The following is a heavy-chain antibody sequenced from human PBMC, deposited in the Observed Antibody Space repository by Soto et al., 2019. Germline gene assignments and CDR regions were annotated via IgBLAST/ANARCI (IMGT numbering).Heavy chain of an antibody. J-gene: IGHJ4*02. V-gene: IGHV4-59*08. CDR2: IFHTGST. Sequence: SETLSLTCTVSRVSINDYFWSWIRQPPGKGLEWIGYIFHTGSTNYNPSLKSRVTISVDTSKNQFSLKLNSMTAADTAVYYCARHNYGSGSTYFDYWGQGTLVTVSS. D-gene: IGHD3-10*01. CDR1: RVSINDYF. CDR3: ARHNYGSGSTYFDY.